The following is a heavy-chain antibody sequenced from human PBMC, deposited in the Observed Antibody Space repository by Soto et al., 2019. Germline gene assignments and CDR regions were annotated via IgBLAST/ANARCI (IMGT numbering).Heavy chain of an antibody. CDR3: ARYGSGECNRGSCYSPFDY. Sequence: SSETLSLTCTVSGGSISSSSYYWGWIRQPPGKGLEWIGSIYYSGSTYYNPSLKSRVTISVDTSKNQFSLKLSSVTAADTAVYYCARYGSGECNRGSCYSPFDYWGQGTLVTVSS. J-gene: IGHJ4*02. D-gene: IGHD2-15*01. CDR2: IYYSGST. V-gene: IGHV4-39*01. CDR1: GGSISSSSYY.